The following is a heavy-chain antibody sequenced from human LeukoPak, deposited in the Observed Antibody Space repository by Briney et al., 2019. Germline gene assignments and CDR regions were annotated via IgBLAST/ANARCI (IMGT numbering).Heavy chain of an antibody. CDR1: GFTFSSYA. CDR3: ARDRISGSGYSIGYFQH. CDR2: ISGSGGST. J-gene: IGHJ1*01. D-gene: IGHD1-26*01. V-gene: IGHV3-23*01. Sequence: GGSLRLSCAASGFTFSSYAMSWVRQAPGKGLEWVSAISGSGGSTYYADSVKGRFTISRDNSKNTLYLQMNSLRAEDTAVYYCARDRISGSGYSIGYFQHWGQGTLVTVSS.